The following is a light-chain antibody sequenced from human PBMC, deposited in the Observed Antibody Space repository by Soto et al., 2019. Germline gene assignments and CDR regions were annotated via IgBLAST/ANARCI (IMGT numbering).Light chain of an antibody. CDR3: QAYVYSLTAFV. V-gene: IGLV1-40*01. Sequence: QSVLTQPPSVSGAPGQRVTISCTGNNSNLGAGYDVHWYQQLPGAAPKLVIFGNRNRPSGVPERFSGSKSGTSASLAITGLQAEDEADYYCQAYVYSLTAFVCGGGTQLTVL. CDR1: NSNLGAGYD. CDR2: GNR. J-gene: IGLJ3*02.